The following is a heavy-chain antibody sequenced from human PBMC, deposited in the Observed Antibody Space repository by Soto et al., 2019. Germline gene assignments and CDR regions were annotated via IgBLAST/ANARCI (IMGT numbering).Heavy chain of an antibody. V-gene: IGHV4-61*08. D-gene: IGHD3-10*01. CDR2: IYYSGSA. J-gene: IGHJ5*02. Sequence: SGTLAATCAVADENLGWRGDWWNCIHQQPGKGLEWIGYIYYSGSANYNPSLKSRVTISVDTSKNQFSLKLSSVTAADTAGDYCAGGGYYGSGVCDPWGQQTRVTVS. CDR3: AGGGYYGSGVCDP. CDR1: DENLGWRGDW.